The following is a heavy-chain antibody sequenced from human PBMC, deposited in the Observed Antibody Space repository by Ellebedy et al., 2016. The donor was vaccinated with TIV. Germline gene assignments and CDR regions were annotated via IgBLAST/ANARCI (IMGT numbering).Heavy chain of an antibody. V-gene: IGHV3-23*01. J-gene: IGHJ4*02. Sequence: GESLKISXAASGFTFSSYAMSWVRQAPGKGLEWVSAISGSGGSTYYADSVKGRFTISRDNSKNTLYLQMNSLRAEDTAVYYCARDAGQPTYYYDSSGYWGYWGQGTLVTVSS. D-gene: IGHD3-22*01. CDR2: ISGSGGST. CDR3: ARDAGQPTYYYDSSGYWGY. CDR1: GFTFSSYA.